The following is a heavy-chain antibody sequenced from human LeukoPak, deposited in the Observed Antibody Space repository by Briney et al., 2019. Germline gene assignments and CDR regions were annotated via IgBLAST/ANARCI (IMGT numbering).Heavy chain of an antibody. CDR1: GGSISVSSYY. J-gene: IGHJ6*03. V-gene: IGHV4-39*01. Sequence: SETLSLTCTVSGGSISVSSYYWGWIRQPPVKGLEWIGNIFYNGKTYYNPSLKSRVTISVDTSKNQFSLKLSSVTAADTAVYLCARHRDTGYYYYMDVWGTGTTVTVSS. D-gene: IGHD1-1*01. CDR2: IFYNGKT. CDR3: ARHRDTGYYYYMDV.